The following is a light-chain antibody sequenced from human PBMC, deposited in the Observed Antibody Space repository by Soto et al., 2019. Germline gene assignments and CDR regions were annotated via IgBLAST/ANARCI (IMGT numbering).Light chain of an antibody. CDR3: SSHTNISPYV. J-gene: IGLJ1*01. V-gene: IGLV2-14*01. Sequence: QSALTQPASVSGSPGQSITISCTGTSSDVGAYNYVSWYQQHPGKAPKLMIYDVSNQPSGVSNRFSGSKSGNTASLSISGLQAEDEADYYCSSHTNISPYVFGTGTKVTVL. CDR1: SSDVGAYNY. CDR2: DVS.